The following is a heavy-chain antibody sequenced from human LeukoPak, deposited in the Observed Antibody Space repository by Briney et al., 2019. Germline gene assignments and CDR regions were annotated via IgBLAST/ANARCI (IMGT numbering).Heavy chain of an antibody. CDR2: MNPNSSNT. J-gene: IGHJ3*02. CDR3: ARTKADHDAFDI. Sequence: ASVKVSCKASGYTFTSYDINWVRQATGQGLEWMGWMNPNSSNTGYAQKFQGRVTMTRNTSISTAYMELSSLGSEDTAVYYCARTKADHDAFDIWGQGTMVTVSS. CDR1: GYTFTSYD. V-gene: IGHV1-8*01. D-gene: IGHD2-8*01.